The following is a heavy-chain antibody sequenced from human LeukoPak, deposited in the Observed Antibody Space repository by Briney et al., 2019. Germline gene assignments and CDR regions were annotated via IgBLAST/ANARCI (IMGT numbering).Heavy chain of an antibody. CDR2: INPNSGGT. Sequence: ASVKVSCKASGYTFTGYYMHWVRQAPGQGLEWMGWINPNSGGTNYAQKFQGRVTMTRDTSISTAYMELSRLRSDDTAVYYCARDHGRVVVTGYYFDYWGQGTLVTVSS. CDR1: GYTFTGYY. D-gene: IGHD3-22*01. J-gene: IGHJ4*02. V-gene: IGHV1-2*02. CDR3: ARDHGRVVVTGYYFDY.